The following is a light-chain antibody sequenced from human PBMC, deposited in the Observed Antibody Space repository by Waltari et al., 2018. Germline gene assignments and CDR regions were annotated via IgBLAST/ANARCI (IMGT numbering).Light chain of an antibody. Sequence: IVLTQSPATVSLSPGDRATLSCGASQSVRIYLAWYQQKPGQAPRLLIYHASTRATGIPDRFSASGSGTDFSLTISRLEPEDFAMYYCQQYVESPATFGQGTKVEIK. CDR3: QQYVESPAT. CDR1: QSVRIY. J-gene: IGKJ1*01. CDR2: HAS. V-gene: IGKV3D-20*01.